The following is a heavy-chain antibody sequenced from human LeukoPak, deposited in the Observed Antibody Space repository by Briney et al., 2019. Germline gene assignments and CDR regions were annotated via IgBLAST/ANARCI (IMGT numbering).Heavy chain of an antibody. J-gene: IGHJ3*01. V-gene: IGHV3-7*01. CDR3: AKLNNYAFDF. D-gene: IGHD1-1*01. CDR2: IKQDGSEK. Sequence: PGGSLRLSCAASGFTFSSYWMSWVRQAPGKGLEWVANIKQDGSEKYYVDSVKGRFTISRDNAKNSLYLEMNSLRVEDTAVYYCAKLNNYAFDFWGQGTMVTVSS. CDR1: GFTFSSYW.